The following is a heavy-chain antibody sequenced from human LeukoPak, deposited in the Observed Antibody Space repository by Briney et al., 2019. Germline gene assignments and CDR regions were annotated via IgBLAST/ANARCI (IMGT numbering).Heavy chain of an antibody. D-gene: IGHD1-7*01. CDR3: ARRGGELLYGYYFDY. Sequence: PGRSLRLSRAASGFTFDDYAMHWVRQAPGKGLEWVSGISWNSGSIGYADSVKGRFTISRDNAKNSLYLQMNSLRAEDTAVYYCARRGGELLYGYYFDYWGQGTLVTVSS. CDR1: GFTFDDYA. J-gene: IGHJ4*02. V-gene: IGHV3-9*01. CDR2: ISWNSGSI.